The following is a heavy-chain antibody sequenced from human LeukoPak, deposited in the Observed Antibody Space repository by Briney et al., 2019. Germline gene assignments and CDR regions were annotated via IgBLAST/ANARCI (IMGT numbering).Heavy chain of an antibody. Sequence: PPETLSLTCTVSGYSISSGYYWGWIRQPPGKGLEWIGSIYHSGSTYYNPSLKSRVTISVDTSKNQFSLKLSSVTAADTAVYYCASRIMGGSGSQSGAFDIWGQGTMVTVSS. CDR1: GYSISSGYY. CDR2: IYHSGST. D-gene: IGHD3-10*01. CDR3: ASRIMGGSGSQSGAFDI. J-gene: IGHJ3*02. V-gene: IGHV4-38-2*02.